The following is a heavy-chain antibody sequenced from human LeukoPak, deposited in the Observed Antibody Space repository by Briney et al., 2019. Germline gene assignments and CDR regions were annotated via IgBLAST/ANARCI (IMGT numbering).Heavy chain of an antibody. Sequence: PGGSLRLSCAASGFTFSGYSMNWVRQAPGKGLEWVSSITSSSNYIYYADSLKGRFTISRDNAKNFLYLQMNGLRAEDTAVYYCARVRGDSRGNAFDIWGQGTMVTVS. V-gene: IGHV3-21*04. CDR2: ITSSSNYI. CDR3: ARVRGDSRGNAFDI. J-gene: IGHJ3*02. D-gene: IGHD2-15*01. CDR1: GFTFSGYS.